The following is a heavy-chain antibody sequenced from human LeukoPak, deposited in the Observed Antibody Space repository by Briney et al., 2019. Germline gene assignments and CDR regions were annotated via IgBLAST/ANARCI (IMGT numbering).Heavy chain of an antibody. CDR3: ARGDDILTGYYKARAFDI. CDR1: GYTFTSYY. V-gene: IGHV1-46*01. J-gene: IGHJ3*02. Sequence: ASVTVSFKASGYTFTSYYINWVRQAPGQGLEWVGLINPSGGSTSDAQKFQGRVTMTRDMSTSTVYMELSSLRSEDTAVYYCARGDDILTGYYKARAFDIWGQGTMVAVSS. CDR2: INPSGGST. D-gene: IGHD3-9*01.